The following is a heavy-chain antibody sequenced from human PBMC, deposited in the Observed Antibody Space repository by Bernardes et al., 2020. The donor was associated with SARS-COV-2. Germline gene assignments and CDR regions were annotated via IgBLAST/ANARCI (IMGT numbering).Heavy chain of an antibody. V-gene: IGHV3-48*03. CDR3: ARGDKHLTIFGVARYGMDV. CDR1: GFTFSSYE. J-gene: IGHJ6*02. Sequence: GGSLRLSCAASGFTFSSYEMNWVRQAPGKGLEWVSYISSSGSTIYYADSVKGRFTISRDNAKNSLYLQMNSLRAEDTAVYYCARGDKHLTIFGVARYGMDVWGQ. D-gene: IGHD3-3*01. CDR2: ISSSGSTI.